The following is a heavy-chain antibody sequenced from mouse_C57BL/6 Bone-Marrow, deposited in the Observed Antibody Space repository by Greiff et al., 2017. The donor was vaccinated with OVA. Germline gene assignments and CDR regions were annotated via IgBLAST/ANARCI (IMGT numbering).Heavy chain of an antibody. Sequence: VKLQESGAELVRPGASVTLSCKASGYTFTDYEMHWVKQTPVHGLEWIGAIDPETGGTAYNQKFKGKAILTADKSSSTAYMELRSLTSEDSAVYYCTRRDYYGSSYGFAYWGQGTLVTVSA. CDR2: IDPETGGT. V-gene: IGHV1-15*01. J-gene: IGHJ3*01. CDR3: TRRDYYGSSYGFAY. CDR1: GYTFTDYE. D-gene: IGHD1-1*01.